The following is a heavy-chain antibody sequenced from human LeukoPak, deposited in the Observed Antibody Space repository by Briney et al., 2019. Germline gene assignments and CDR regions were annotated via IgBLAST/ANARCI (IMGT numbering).Heavy chain of an antibody. Sequence: SETLSLTCAVSGGSISSGGYSWSWIRQPPGKGLEWIGYIYYSGSTYYNPSLKSRVTISVDTSKNQFSLKLTSVTAADTAVYYCARQDYYDSGAWYFDLWGRGTLVTVSS. D-gene: IGHD3-22*01. CDR1: GGSISSGGYS. CDR3: ARQDYYDSGAWYFDL. CDR2: IYYSGST. V-gene: IGHV4-30-4*07. J-gene: IGHJ2*01.